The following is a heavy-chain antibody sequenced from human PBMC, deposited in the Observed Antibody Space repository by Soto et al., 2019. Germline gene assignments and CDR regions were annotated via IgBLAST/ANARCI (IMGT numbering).Heavy chain of an antibody. CDR2: ISYDGSNK. CDR3: AKNGITIFGVVHPDYYYYGMDV. V-gene: IGHV3-30*18. CDR1: GFTFSSDV. D-gene: IGHD3-3*01. J-gene: IGHJ6*02. Sequence: GGSLILSCAASGFTFSSDVMHWVRQAPGKGLEWVAVISYDGSNKYYADSVKGRFTISRDNSKNTLYLQMNSLRAEDTAVYYCAKNGITIFGVVHPDYYYYGMDVWGQGTTVTVSS.